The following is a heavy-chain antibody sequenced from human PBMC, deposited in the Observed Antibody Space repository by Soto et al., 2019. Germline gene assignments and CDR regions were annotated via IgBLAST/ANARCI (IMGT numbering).Heavy chain of an antibody. CDR2: ISDSGRSI. J-gene: IGHJ4*01. CDR3: ARDSGYGSGSSVNHYLDY. D-gene: IGHD3-10*01. Sequence: GGSLRLSCAASGFTFRSYSMNWVRQSPGEGLEWVSYISDSGRSISYADSVKGRFTISRDNAMNSLFLQMNSLRDEDTAVYFCARDSGYGSGSSVNHYLDYWGHGTLVTVSS. V-gene: IGHV3-48*02. CDR1: GFTFRSYS.